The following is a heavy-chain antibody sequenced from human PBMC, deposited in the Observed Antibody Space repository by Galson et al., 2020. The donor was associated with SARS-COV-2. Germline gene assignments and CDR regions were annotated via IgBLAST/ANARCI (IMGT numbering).Heavy chain of an antibody. CDR1: GFTFSSYS. CDR3: AREYDSIGRFDY. V-gene: IGHV3-21*01. CDR2: ISSDSNYI. Sequence: GGSLRLSCAASGFTFSSYSMNWVRQAPGKGLEWISSISSDSNYIYYADSVEGRFTISRDNSESSLYLHMNSLRAEDTAVYYCAREYDSIGRFDYWGQGTLVSVSS. D-gene: IGHD2-21*01. J-gene: IGHJ4*02.